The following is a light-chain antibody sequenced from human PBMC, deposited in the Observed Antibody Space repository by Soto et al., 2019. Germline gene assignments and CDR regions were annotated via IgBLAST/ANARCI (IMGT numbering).Light chain of an antibody. CDR2: GAS. CDR3: QQYGSSPLT. CDR1: QSVTSSI. J-gene: IGKJ1*01. V-gene: IGKV3-20*01. Sequence: EVVLTQSPGTLSLSPGEGATLSCRASQSVTSSILVWYQQKSGQAPRLLIYGASSRATGIPDRFSGSESETDFTLTISRLETEDFAVYYCQQYGSSPLTFGQGTKMEIK.